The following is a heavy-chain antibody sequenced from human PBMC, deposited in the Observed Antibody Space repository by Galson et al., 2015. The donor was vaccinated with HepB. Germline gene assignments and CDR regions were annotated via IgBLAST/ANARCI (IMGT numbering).Heavy chain of an antibody. J-gene: IGHJ4*02. D-gene: IGHD2-2*01. Sequence: ETLSLTCAVYGGSFSGYYWSWIRQPPGKGLEWIGEINHSGSTNYNPSLKSRVTISVDTSKNQFSLKLSSVTAADTAVYYCARGPYQLRSSLIDYWGQGTLVTVSS. CDR2: INHSGST. CDR3: ARGPYQLRSSLIDY. CDR1: GGSFSGYY. V-gene: IGHV4-34*01.